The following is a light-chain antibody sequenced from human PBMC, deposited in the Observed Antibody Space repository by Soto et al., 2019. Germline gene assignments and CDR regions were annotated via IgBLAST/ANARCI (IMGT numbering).Light chain of an antibody. J-gene: IGLJ1*01. V-gene: IGLV1-40*01. CDR1: SSNIGAGYD. CDR2: GNS. CDR3: QAYDSSLSGYV. Sequence: QSVLTQPPSVSGAPGRRVTISCTGSSSNIGAGYDVHWYQQLPGTAPKLLIYGNSNRPSGVPDRFSGSKSGTSASLAITGLQAEDEADYDCQAYDSSLSGYVFGTGTKLTVL.